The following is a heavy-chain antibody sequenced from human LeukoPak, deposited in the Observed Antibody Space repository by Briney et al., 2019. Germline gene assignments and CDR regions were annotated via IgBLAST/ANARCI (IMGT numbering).Heavy chain of an antibody. J-gene: IGHJ5*02. D-gene: IGHD2-2*01. CDR2: ISTSGPT. V-gene: IGHV4-61*02. Sequence: SQTLSLTCTVSGGSISSGSYYWSCIRPPAGKGLEWIGRISTSGPTNYTPSLKTRVTISVATSTSQFSLKLSSVTAADTAVYYCARDSAEPAAPNWFDPGGQATLVTVSS. CDR3: ARDSAEPAAPNWFDP. CDR1: GGSISSGSYY.